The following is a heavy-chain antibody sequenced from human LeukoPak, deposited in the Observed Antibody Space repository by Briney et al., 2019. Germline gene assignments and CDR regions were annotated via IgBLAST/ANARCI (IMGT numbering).Heavy chain of an antibody. D-gene: IGHD3-10*01. CDR3: ARAGSGSYYYYMDV. CDR2: INPSGGST. CDR1: GYTFTSYY. J-gene: IGHJ6*03. Sequence: GASVKVSCKASGYTFTSYYMHWVRQAPRQGLEWMGIINPSGGSTSYAQKFQGRVTMTTDTSTSTAYMELRSLRSDDTAVYYCARAGSGSYYYYMDVWGKGTTVTISS. V-gene: IGHV1-46*01.